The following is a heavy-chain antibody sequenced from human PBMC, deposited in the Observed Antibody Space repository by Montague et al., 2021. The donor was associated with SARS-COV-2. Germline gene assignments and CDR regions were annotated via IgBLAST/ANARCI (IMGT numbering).Heavy chain of an antibody. Sequence: CAISGDSVPINSVAWSWSRQSPSRGLEWLGRTYYRSKWYNDYAVSVRGRVTINPDTSKNQFSLQLNSVTPEDTAIYYCTSGREGNYNVMDVWGQGTTVTVSS. CDR3: TSGREGNYNVMDV. D-gene: IGHD1-1*01. CDR2: TYYRSKWYN. J-gene: IGHJ6*02. CDR1: GDSVPINSVA. V-gene: IGHV6-1*01.